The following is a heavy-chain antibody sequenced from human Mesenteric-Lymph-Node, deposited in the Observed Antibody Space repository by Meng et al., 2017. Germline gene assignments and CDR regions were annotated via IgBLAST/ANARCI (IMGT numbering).Heavy chain of an antibody. D-gene: IGHD3-22*01. J-gene: IGHJ5*02. CDR3: ARDSGNDSSGWGFDP. Sequence: QVELQESGPGLVKPSGTLPLTCAVSGGSISSSNWWSWVRQPPGKGLEWIGEIPHRGSSAYNPSLKSRVSMSIDKSKNQFSLKLSSVTAEDTAVYYCARDSGNDSSGWGFDPWGQGTLVTVSS. CDR1: GGSISSSNW. CDR2: IPHRGSS. V-gene: IGHV4-4*02.